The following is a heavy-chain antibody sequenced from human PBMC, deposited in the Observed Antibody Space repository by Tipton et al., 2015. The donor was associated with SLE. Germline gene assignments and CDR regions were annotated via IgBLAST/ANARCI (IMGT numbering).Heavy chain of an antibody. CDR1: GGSFSGYY. V-gene: IGHV4-34*01. CDR2: INHSGST. Sequence: LRLSCAVYGGSFSGYYWSWIRQPPGKGLEWIGEINHSGSTNYNPSLKSRVTISVDTSKNQFSLKLSSVTAADTAVYYCARGGPYYGSGSHRGFDYWGQGTLVTVSS. CDR3: ARGGPYYGSGSHRGFDY. J-gene: IGHJ4*02. D-gene: IGHD3-10*01.